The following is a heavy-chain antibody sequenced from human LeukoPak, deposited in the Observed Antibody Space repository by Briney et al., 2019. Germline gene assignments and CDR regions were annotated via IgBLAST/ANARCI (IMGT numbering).Heavy chain of an antibody. V-gene: IGHV4-34*01. CDR1: GGSISSYY. Sequence: SETLSLTCTVSGGSISSYYWSWIRQPPGKGLEWIGEINHSGSTNYNPSLKSRVTISVDTSKNQFSLKLSSVTAADTAVYYCARVGYSSGWYVDYWGQGTLVTVSS. CDR2: INHSGST. D-gene: IGHD6-19*01. J-gene: IGHJ4*02. CDR3: ARVGYSSGWYVDY.